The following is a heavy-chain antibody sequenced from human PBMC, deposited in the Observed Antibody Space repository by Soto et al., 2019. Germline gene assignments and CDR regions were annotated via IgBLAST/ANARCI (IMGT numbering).Heavy chain of an antibody. Sequence: ASVKVSCKASGYTFTGYYMHWVRQAPGQGLEWMGWINPNSGGTNYAQKFQGWVTMTRDTSISTAYMELSRLRSEETAVYYCARVDYGYYYGMDVWGQVSTVPVS. J-gene: IGHJ6*02. D-gene: IGHD4-17*01. CDR2: INPNSGGT. CDR1: GYTFTGYY. V-gene: IGHV1-2*04. CDR3: ARVDYGYYYGMDV.